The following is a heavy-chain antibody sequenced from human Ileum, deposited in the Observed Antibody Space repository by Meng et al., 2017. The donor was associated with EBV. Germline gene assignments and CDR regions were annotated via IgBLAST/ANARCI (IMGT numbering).Heavy chain of an antibody. V-gene: IGHV4-61*08. CDR2: IYTSGST. CDR3: ARDGYSSGSD. J-gene: IGHJ4*02. CDR1: GGSGSSGGNY. D-gene: IGHD6-19*01. Sequence: QVQLPESCPGLVKPSETLSLTCSVSGGSGSSGGNYWCWIRQPPGKGLEWIGYIYTSGSTNYNPSLKSRVTISVDTSKNQFSLKLSSVTAADTAVYYCARDGYSSGSDWGQGTLVTVSS.